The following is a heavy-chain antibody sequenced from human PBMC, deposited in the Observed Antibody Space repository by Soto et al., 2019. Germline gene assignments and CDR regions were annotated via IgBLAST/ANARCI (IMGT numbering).Heavy chain of an antibody. CDR3: ARADCTGAYCYSWPFNYGVDV. CDR1: GFTFNTYG. Sequence: QVQLVESGGGVVQPGGSLRLSCTTSGFTFNTYGMHWVRQAPGKGLEWVAIIWYDGSNKYYADSVKGRFTIPRDNSRNTLYLQMHSLRAEDTALYYCARADCTGAYCYSWPFNYGVDVWGQGTTVTVSS. J-gene: IGHJ6*02. V-gene: IGHV3-33*08. CDR2: IWYDGSNK. D-gene: IGHD2-15*01.